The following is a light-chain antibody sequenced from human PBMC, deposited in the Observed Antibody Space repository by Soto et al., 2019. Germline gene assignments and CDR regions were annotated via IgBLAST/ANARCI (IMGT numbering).Light chain of an antibody. J-gene: IGKJ1*01. CDR3: QQYGDSPRT. V-gene: IGKV3-20*01. Sequence: EIVLTQSPGTLSLSPGERVTLSCRASQSISSSYLAWYQHKPGQAPRLLMYGTSSRATGIPDRVSGSGSGTDFTLTISRLEPEDFAVYYCQQYGDSPRTFGQGTKVEIK. CDR2: GTS. CDR1: QSISSSY.